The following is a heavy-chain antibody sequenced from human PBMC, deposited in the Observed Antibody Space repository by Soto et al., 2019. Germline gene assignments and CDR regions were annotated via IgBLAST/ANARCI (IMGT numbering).Heavy chain of an antibody. V-gene: IGHV1-69*13. Sequence: GASVKVSCKASGGTFSSYAISWVRQAPGQGLEWMGGIIPIFGTANYAQKFQGRVTITADESTSTAYMELSSLRSEDTAVYYCARDRFHLFGGGSWGFDKWGQETVVPVPS. CDR3: ARDRFHLFGGGSWGFDK. CDR1: GGTFSSYA. D-gene: IGHD2-15*01. J-gene: IGHJ4*02. CDR2: IIPIFGTA.